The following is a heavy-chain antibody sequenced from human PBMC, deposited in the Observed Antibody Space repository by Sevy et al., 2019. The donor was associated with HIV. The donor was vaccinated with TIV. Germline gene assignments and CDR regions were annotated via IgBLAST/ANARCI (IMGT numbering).Heavy chain of an antibody. CDR1: GFTFSSYS. CDR3: ARGYCTGGVCSYIGGDFAY. CDR2: ISSSSSYI. Sequence: GGSLRLSCAASGFTFSSYSMNWVRQAPGKGLEWVSSISSSSSYIYYADSVKGRLTISRDNAKNSLYLQMNSLRAEDTAVYYCARGYCTGGVCSYIGGDFAYWGQGTLVTVSS. J-gene: IGHJ4*02. V-gene: IGHV3-21*01. D-gene: IGHD2-8*02.